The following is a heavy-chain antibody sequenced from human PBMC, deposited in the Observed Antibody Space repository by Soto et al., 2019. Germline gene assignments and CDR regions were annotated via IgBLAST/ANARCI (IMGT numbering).Heavy chain of an antibody. V-gene: IGHV3-33*08. D-gene: IGHD3-10*01. CDR2: IWYDGSNK. CDR1: GFTFSSYG. CDR3: ARDPQGKRFGLDY. J-gene: IGHJ4*02. Sequence: GGSLRLSCAASGFTFSSYGTHWVRQAPGKGLEWVAVIWYDGSNKYYADSVKGRFTISRDNSKNTLYLQMNSLRAEDTAVYYCARDPQGKRFGLDYWGQGTLVTVSS.